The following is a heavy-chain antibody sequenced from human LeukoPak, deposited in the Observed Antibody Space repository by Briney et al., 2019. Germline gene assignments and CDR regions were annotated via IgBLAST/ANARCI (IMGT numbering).Heavy chain of an antibody. V-gene: IGHV4-30-2*01. D-gene: IGHD3-22*01. J-gene: IGHJ4*02. CDR3: ARADPDYYDSSGYYYRHFDY. CDR1: GCSISSGGYS. Sequence: SQTLSLTCAASGCSISSGGYSWSWIRQPPGKDLEWIGYIYHSGSTYYNPSIKSRVTISVDRSKNHFSLKQSPVTAADTAVYYCARADPDYYDSSGYYYRHFDYWGQGTLVTVSS. CDR2: IYHSGST.